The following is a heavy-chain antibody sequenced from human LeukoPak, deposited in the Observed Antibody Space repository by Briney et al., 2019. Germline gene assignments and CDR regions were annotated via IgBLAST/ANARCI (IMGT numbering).Heavy chain of an antibody. CDR1: GYTFTGYY. CDR2: INPNSGGT. V-gene: IGHV1-2*02. CDR3: ARGVEGIRNRFDP. J-gene: IGHJ5*02. Sequence: GASVKVSCKASGYTFTGYYMHWVRQAPGQGLEWMGWINPNSGGTNYAQKFQGRVTMTRDTSISTAYMEVSRLRSDDTAVYYCARGVEGIRNRFDPWGQGTLVTVSS. D-gene: IGHD5-24*01.